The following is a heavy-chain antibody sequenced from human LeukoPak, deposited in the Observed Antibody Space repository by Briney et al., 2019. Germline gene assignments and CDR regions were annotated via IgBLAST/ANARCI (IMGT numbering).Heavy chain of an antibody. CDR2: IIPIFGTA. D-gene: IGHD4-23*01. CDR1: GGTFNNYA. Sequence: SVKVSCKASGGTFNNYAISWVRQAPGQGLEWMGGIIPIFGTANYAQKFQGRVTITADESTSTAYMELSSLRSEDTAVYYCARGSYGGNSADYYYYGMDVWGQGTTVTVSS. J-gene: IGHJ6*02. CDR3: ARGSYGGNSADYYYYGMDV. V-gene: IGHV1-69*13.